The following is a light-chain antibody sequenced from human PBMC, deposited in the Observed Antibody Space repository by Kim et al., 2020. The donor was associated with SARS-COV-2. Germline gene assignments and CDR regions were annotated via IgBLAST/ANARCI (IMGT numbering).Light chain of an antibody. J-gene: IGLJ2*01. CDR3: TSYTGADTVV. Sequence: GQSLTHPCHGASSLVGNYNYVSWYQQHPDKAPKLIIYDVSYRPSGVSTRFSGSKSGNTASLTISGLQAADEADYYCTSYTGADTVVFGGGTQLTVL. V-gene: IGLV2-14*03. CDR1: SSLVGNYNY. CDR2: DVS.